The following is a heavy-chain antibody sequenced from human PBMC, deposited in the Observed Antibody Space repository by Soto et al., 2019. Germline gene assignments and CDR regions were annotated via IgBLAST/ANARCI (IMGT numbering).Heavy chain of an antibody. CDR2: ISYEGSNN. Sequence: QVQLVEAGGGVVQPGRSLRLSCGASGFTFNSHGMHWVRQAPGKGLEWVAVISYEGSNNFYAESVKGRFTISRDNSKKTLYLEMNSLRAEDTAVYYCARAGGTTVTGLWHFDSWGQGTLVTVSS. CDR3: ARAGGTTVTGLWHFDS. CDR1: GFTFNSHG. V-gene: IGHV3-30*03. D-gene: IGHD4-17*01. J-gene: IGHJ4*02.